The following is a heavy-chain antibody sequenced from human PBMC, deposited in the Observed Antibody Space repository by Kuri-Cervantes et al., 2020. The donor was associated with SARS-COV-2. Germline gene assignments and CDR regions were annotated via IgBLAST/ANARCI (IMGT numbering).Heavy chain of an antibody. CDR3: AREWLDSFDY. V-gene: IGHV3-7*01. Sequence: GESLKISCAASGFTFSSYAMTWVRQAPGKGLEWVANIKQDGSEKYYVDSVKGRFTISRDNAKNSLYLQMNSLRAEDTAVYYCAREWLDSFDYWGQGTLVTVSS. CDR2: IKQDGSEK. J-gene: IGHJ4*02. D-gene: IGHD6-19*01. CDR1: GFTFSSYA.